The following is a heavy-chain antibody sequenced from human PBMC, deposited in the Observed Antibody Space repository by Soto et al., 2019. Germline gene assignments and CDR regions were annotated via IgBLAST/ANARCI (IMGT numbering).Heavy chain of an antibody. Sequence: GGSLRLSCQASGFNFDNYGMHWVRQAPGKGLEWVAVITYDGSNKYYADSVKGRFTTSRDNSKNTLSLHLNTLKPEDTAVYHCAKDRVGGTFYTPLGFWGQGTLVTVSS. J-gene: IGHJ4*02. CDR2: ITYDGSNK. D-gene: IGHD1-7*01. CDR1: GFNFDNYG. V-gene: IGHV3-30*18. CDR3: AKDRVGGTFYTPLGF.